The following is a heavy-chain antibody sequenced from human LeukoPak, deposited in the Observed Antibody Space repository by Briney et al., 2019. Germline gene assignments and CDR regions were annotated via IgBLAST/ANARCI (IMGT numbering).Heavy chain of an antibody. D-gene: IGHD2-2*02. CDR3: AREDCSSTSCYTGWFDP. J-gene: IGHJ5*02. CDR1: GGTFSSYA. CDR2: IIPIFGIA. Sequence: ASVKVSCKASGGTFSSYAISWVRQAPGQGLEWMGRIIPIFGIANYAQKFQGRVTITADKSMSTAYMELSSLRSEDTAVYYCAREDCSSTSCYTGWFDPWGQGTLVTVSS. V-gene: IGHV1-69*04.